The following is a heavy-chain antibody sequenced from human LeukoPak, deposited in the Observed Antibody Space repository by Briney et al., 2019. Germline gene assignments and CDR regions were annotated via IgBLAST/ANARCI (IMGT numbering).Heavy chain of an antibody. D-gene: IGHD2-15*01. CDR2: IWYGGSNK. CDR3: ASGYCSGGSCYSSDY. V-gene: IGHV3-33*08. J-gene: IGHJ4*02. CDR1: GFTFSSYG. Sequence: GGSLRLSCAASGFTFSSYGMHWVRQAPGKGLEWVAVIWYGGSNKYYADSVKGRFTISRDNSKNTLYLQMNSLRGEDTAVYYCASGYCSGGSCYSSDYWGQGTLVTVSS.